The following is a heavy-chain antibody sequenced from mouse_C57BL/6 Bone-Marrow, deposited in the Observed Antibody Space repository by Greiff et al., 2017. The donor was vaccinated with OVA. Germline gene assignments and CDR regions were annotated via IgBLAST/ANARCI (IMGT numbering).Heavy chain of an antibody. D-gene: IGHD2-1*01. Sequence: VQLVESGPGLVAPSQSLSITCTVSGFSFTSYGVSWVRQPPGKGLEWLGVIWGDGSTNYHSALISRLSISKDNSKSQVILKLNSLQTDDTATYYCASYGNGAWFAYWGQGTLVTVSA. CDR3: ASYGNGAWFAY. J-gene: IGHJ3*01. V-gene: IGHV2-3*01. CDR1: GFSFTSYG. CDR2: IWGDGST.